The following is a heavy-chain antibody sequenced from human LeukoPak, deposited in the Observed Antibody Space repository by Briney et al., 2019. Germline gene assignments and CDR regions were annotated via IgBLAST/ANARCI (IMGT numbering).Heavy chain of an antibody. D-gene: IGHD4/OR15-4a*01. V-gene: IGHV4-59*01. Sequence: SETLSLTCTVSGGYISSYYWGWIRQPPGKGLEWIGYMSHSGSTNYSPSLKSRVTISLDTSKNQFSLKLTSVTAADTAVYYCARGRTSFDYWGQGTLVTVSS. CDR1: GGYISSYY. CDR3: ARGRTSFDY. J-gene: IGHJ4*02. CDR2: MSHSGST.